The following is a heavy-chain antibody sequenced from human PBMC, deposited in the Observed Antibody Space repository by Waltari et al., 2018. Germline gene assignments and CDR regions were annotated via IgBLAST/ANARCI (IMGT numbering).Heavy chain of an antibody. V-gene: IGHV3-7*01. D-gene: IGHD1-26*01. Sequence: EVQLVESGGGLVQPGGSLRLSCAASGFTFSSYWMSWVRQAPGKGLEWVANIKQDGSEKYYVDSVKGRVTIARDNAKNSLYLQMNSLRAEDTAVYYCAAGSWPYYFDYWGQGTLVTVSS. CDR2: IKQDGSEK. J-gene: IGHJ4*02. CDR1: GFTFSSYW. CDR3: AAGSWPYYFDY.